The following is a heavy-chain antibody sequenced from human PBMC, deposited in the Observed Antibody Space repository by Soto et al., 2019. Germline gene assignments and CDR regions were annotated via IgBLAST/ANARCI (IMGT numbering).Heavy chain of an antibody. J-gene: IGHJ4*02. V-gene: IGHV1-69*12. D-gene: IGHD4-17*01. CDR2: IVPIFGTA. CDR3: ASPPISYGGNPAVYFDY. Sequence: QVQLVQSGAEVKKPGSSVKVSCKASGGTFSSYAISWVRQAPGQGLEWMGGIVPIFGTANYAQKFQGRVTITADESTSTSTMELSSLMSEDTAVYYCASPPISYGGNPAVYFDYWGQGTLVTVSS. CDR1: GGTFSSYA.